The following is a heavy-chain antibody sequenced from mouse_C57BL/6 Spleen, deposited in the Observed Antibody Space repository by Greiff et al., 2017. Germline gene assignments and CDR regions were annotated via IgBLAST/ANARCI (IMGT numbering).Heavy chain of an antibody. CDR1: GYTFTSYW. Sequence: QVQLQQPGAELVKPGASVKLSCKASGYTFTSYWMQWVKQRPGQGLEWIGEIDPSDSYTNYNQKFKGKATLTVDTYSSTAYMQLSSLTSEDSAVYYCARWLGRRFAYWGQGTLVTVSA. V-gene: IGHV1-50*01. D-gene: IGHD4-1*01. CDR3: ARWLGRRFAY. CDR2: IDPSDSYT. J-gene: IGHJ3*01.